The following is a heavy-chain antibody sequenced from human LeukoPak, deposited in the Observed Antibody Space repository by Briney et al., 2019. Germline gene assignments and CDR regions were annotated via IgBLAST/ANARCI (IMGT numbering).Heavy chain of an antibody. CDR3: AGNYDFWTGYNPDTYYFDY. J-gene: IGHJ4*02. CDR1: GGTFSSYT. V-gene: IGHV1-69*05. CDR2: IIPIFGTA. Sequence: SVKVSCKASGGTFSSYTISWVRQAPGQGLEWMGGIIPIFGTANYAQKFQGRVTITTDESTSTAYMELSSLRSEDTAVYCCAGNYDFWTGYNPDTYYFDYWGQGTLVTVSS. D-gene: IGHD3-3*01.